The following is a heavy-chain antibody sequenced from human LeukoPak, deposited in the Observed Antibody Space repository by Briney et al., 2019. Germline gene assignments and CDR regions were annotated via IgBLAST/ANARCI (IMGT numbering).Heavy chain of an antibody. D-gene: IGHD5-18*01. CDR1: GGSISSYY. V-gene: IGHV4-4*07. J-gene: IGHJ3*02. CDR2: IYTSGST. CDR3: ARFVDTAMVNDAFDI. Sequence: PSETLSLTCTVSGGSISSYYWSWIRQPAGKGLEWIGRIYTSGSTNYNPSLKSRVTISVDTPKNQFSLKLSSVTAADTAVYYCARFVDTAMVNDAFDIWGQGTMVTVSS.